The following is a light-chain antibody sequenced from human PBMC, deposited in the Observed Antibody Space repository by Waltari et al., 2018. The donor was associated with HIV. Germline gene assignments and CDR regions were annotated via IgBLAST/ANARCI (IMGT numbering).Light chain of an antibody. CDR3: VAWDDSLRGVL. CDR2: RNN. Sequence: SVLTQPPSASGTPGQRVTIYCSGSTSNIGSNDVFCYQSLPGAAPKPLIHRNNQRPSGVPARYSGSTSGTSASLAISGLRSEDEADYYCVAWDDSLRGVLFGGGTKVAVL. J-gene: IGLJ2*01. CDR1: TSNIGSND. V-gene: IGLV1-47*01.